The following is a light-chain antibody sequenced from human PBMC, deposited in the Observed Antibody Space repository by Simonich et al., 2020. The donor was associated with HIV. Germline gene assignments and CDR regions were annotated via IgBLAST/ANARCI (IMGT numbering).Light chain of an antibody. CDR2: DAS. V-gene: IGKV1-39*01. CDR1: QSISSY. J-gene: IGKJ5*01. Sequence: DIQMTQSPSSLSASVGDRVTITCRASQSISSYLNWYQHKPGTPPKLLIYDASSLQSGVPSRFSGSGSGTDFTLTISSLQPEDFATYFCQEGNRFPITFGQGTRLEIK. CDR3: QEGNRFPIT.